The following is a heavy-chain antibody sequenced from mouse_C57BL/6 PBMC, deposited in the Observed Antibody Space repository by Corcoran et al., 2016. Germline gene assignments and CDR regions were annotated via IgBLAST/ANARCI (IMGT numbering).Heavy chain of an antibody. CDR3: ARKNPSFITTVVEYFDV. CDR1: GYTFTTYG. Sequence: QIQLVQSGPELKKPGETVKISCKASGYTFTTYGMSWVKQAPGKGLKWMGWINTYSGVPTYADDFKGRFAFSLETSASTAYLQINNLKNEDTATYFCARKNPSFITTVVEYFDVWGTGTTVTVSS. V-gene: IGHV9-3*01. CDR2: INTYSGVP. D-gene: IGHD1-1*01. J-gene: IGHJ1*03.